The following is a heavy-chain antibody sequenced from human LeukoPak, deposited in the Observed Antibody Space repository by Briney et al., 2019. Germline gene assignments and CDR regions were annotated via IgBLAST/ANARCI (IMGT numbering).Heavy chain of an antibody. Sequence: PSQTLSLTCTVSGGSISSGSYYWSWIRQPAGKGLEWIGYIYYSGSTSYNPSLKSRVTISVDTSKNQFSLKLSSVTAADTAVYYCARGEALGSGSFDYWGQGTLVTVSS. D-gene: IGHD1-26*01. J-gene: IGHJ4*02. CDR2: IYYSGST. CDR3: ARGEALGSGSFDY. V-gene: IGHV4-61*10. CDR1: GGSISSGSYY.